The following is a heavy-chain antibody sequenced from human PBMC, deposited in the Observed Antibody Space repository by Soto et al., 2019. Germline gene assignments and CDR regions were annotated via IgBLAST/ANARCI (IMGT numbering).Heavy chain of an antibody. CDR2: IKSKAAGGTA. Sequence: EVPLVESGGGLVTPGGSLRLSCAVTGLTFTDAWMNWMRQAPGKGPEWVGRIKSKAAGGTADYAAAVKDRFTMSREDSKNMVYLQMNSLKSADTAFYYCSSGMAAGTYWGQGTLVTVSS. J-gene: IGHJ4*02. CDR3: SSGMAAGTY. D-gene: IGHD6-13*01. V-gene: IGHV3-15*07. CDR1: GLTFTDAW.